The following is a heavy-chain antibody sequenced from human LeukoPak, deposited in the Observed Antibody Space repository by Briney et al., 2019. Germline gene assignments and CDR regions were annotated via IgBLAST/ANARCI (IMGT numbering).Heavy chain of an antibody. CDR2: IIPILGIA. CDR3: ARDEAYCGGDCYWY. D-gene: IGHD2-21*02. J-gene: IGHJ4*02. CDR1: GGTFSSYA. V-gene: IGHV1-69*04. Sequence: GASVKVSCKASGGTFSSYAISWVRQAPGQGLEWMGRIIPILGIANYAQKLQGRVTMTTDTSTSTAYMELRSLRSDDTAVYYCARDEAYCGGDCYWYWGQGTLVTVSS.